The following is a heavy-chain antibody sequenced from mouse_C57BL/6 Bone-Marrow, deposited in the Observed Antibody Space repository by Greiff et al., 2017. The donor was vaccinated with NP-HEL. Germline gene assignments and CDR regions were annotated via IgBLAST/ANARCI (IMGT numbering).Heavy chain of an antibody. V-gene: IGHV1-9*01. CDR1: GYTFTGYW. D-gene: IGHD1-2*01. CDR3: AKGSHYYGDAMDY. Sequence: VQLQQSGAELMKPGASVKLSCKATGYTFTGYWIEWVKQRPGHGLEWIGEILPGSGSTNYNEKFKGKATLTADTSSNTAYMQLSSLTTEDSAIYYCAKGSHYYGDAMDYWGQGTSVTVSS. J-gene: IGHJ4*01. CDR2: ILPGSGST.